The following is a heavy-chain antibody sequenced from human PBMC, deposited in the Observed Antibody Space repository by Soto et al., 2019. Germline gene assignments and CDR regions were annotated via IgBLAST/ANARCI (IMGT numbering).Heavy chain of an antibody. CDR1: GLTFNIYD. CDR2: ISYDGSAK. Sequence: GGSLRLSCAASGLTFNIYDIYWVRQAPGKGLEWVALISYDGSAKYYADFVKGRFTISRDNFKDTLYLQMDSLRAEDTAVYHCAIIHSGSFGFDVWGQGTVVTVSS. V-gene: IGHV3-30*03. J-gene: IGHJ3*01. CDR3: AIIHSGSFGFDV. D-gene: IGHD1-26*01.